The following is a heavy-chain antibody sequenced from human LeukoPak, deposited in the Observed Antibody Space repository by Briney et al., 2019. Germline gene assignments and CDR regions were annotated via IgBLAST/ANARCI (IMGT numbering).Heavy chain of an antibody. CDR3: ARDVKKGYGDYIDY. CDR2: IWFDGSNS. J-gene: IGHJ4*02. D-gene: IGHD4-17*01. V-gene: IGHV3-33*01. Sequence: PGRSLRLSCAASGFTFSNYGMLWVRQAPGKGPEWVAFIWFDGSNSHYADSVQGRFTFSRDNSKNTLYLQMNSLRAEDTAVYYCARDVKKGYGDYIDYWGQGTLVTVSS. CDR1: GFTFSNYG.